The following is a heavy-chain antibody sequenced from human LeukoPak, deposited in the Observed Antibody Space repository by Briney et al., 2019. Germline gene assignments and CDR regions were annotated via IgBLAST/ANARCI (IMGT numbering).Heavy chain of an antibody. D-gene: IGHD1-1*01. J-gene: IGHJ4*02. Sequence: GGSLRLSCAASGFTFSSYSMNWVRQAPGKGLEWLSYITTSTSTMRYADSVKGRFTISRDNARNSLYLQMNTLRAEDTAMYYCVRDLNWAFDCWGQGTLVTVSS. CDR2: ITTSTSTM. CDR1: GFTFSSYS. V-gene: IGHV3-48*04. CDR3: VRDLNWAFDC.